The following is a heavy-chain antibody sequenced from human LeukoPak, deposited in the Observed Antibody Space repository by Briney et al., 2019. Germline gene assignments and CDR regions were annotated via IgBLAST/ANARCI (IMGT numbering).Heavy chain of an antibody. D-gene: IGHD6-13*01. V-gene: IGHV3-21*01. CDR2: ISSSSSYI. J-gene: IGHJ5*02. Sequence: VGSLRLSCAASGFTFSSYSMNWVPQAPGKGLEWGSSISSSSSYIYYADSVKGRFTISRDNAKNSLYLQMNSLRAEDTAVYYCARKRRSSWENWFDPWGQGTLVTVSS. CDR1: GFTFSSYS. CDR3: ARKRRSSWENWFDP.